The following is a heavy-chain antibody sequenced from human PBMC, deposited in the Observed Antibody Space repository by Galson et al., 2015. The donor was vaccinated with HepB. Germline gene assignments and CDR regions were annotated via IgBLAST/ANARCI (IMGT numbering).Heavy chain of an antibody. D-gene: IGHD3-22*01. J-gene: IGHJ3*02. CDR3: AREREIVVVTTGAFDI. CDR2: ISSSSSYT. Sequence: SLRLSCAASGFTFSDYYMSWIRQAPGKGLEWVSSISSSSSYTNYADSVKGRFTISRDNAKNSLYVQMNSLRAEDTAVYYCAREREIVVVTTGAFDIWGQVTMVTVSS. CDR1: GFTFSDYY. V-gene: IGHV3-11*05.